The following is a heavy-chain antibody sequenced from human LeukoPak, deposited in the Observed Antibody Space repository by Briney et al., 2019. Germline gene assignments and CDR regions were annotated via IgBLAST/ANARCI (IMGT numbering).Heavy chain of an antibody. CDR1: GGSITSSNYF. J-gene: IGHJ4*02. CDR2: IYYSGST. Sequence: SETLSLTCTVSGGSITSSNYFWGWIRQSPGKGLEWIGSIYYSGSTYYNPSLKSRVSISVETSKIQFSLKLSSVTAADSAVYYCARDSCSSTSCRRKFDNWGQGTLVTVSS. V-gene: IGHV4-39*07. D-gene: IGHD2-2*01. CDR3: ARDSCSSTSCRRKFDN.